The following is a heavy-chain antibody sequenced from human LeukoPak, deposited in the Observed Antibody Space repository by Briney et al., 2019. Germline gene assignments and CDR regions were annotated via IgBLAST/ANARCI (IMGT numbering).Heavy chain of an antibody. J-gene: IGHJ4*02. CDR1: GDSISSSSYF. Sequence: PSETLSLTCTVSGDSISSSSYFWGWIRQPPRKGLEWIGSIYYSGSTFYNLSLKGRVTISVDSSKNQFSLKLSSVTAADTAVYYCARRPISYFEKWGQGTLVTVSS. CDR2: IYYSGST. V-gene: IGHV4-39*01. CDR3: ARRPISYFEK.